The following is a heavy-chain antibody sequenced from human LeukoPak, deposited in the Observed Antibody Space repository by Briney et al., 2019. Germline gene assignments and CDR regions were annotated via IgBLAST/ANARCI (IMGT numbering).Heavy chain of an antibody. D-gene: IGHD2-2*01. Sequence: SETLSLTCTVSGGSISSYYWSWIRQPPGKGLEWIGYIYYSGSTSYNPSLKSRVTISVDTSKNQFSLKLSSVTAADTAVYYCAKGAWDIVVVPDYYFDYWGQGTLVTVSS. CDR3: AKGAWDIVVVPDYYFDY. CDR2: IYYSGST. CDR1: GGSISSYY. J-gene: IGHJ4*02. V-gene: IGHV4-59*01.